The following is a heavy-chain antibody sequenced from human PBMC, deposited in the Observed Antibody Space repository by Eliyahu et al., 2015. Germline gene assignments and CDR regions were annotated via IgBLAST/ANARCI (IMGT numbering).Heavy chain of an antibody. V-gene: IGHV4-34*01. CDR3: ARGREYSSSSGRSALQVNYGMDV. CDR1: GGSFSGYY. J-gene: IGHJ6*04. CDR2: INHSGST. Sequence: QVQLQQWGAGLLKPSETLSLTCAVYGGSFSGYYXXWXRQPPGKGLEWIGEINHSGSTNYNPPLKSRVTISVDTSKNQFSLKLSSVTAADTAVYYCARGREYSSSSGRSALQVNYGMDVWGKGTTVTVSS. D-gene: IGHD6-6*01.